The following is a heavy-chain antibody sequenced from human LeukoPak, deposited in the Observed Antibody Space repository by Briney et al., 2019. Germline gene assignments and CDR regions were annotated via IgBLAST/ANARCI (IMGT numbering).Heavy chain of an antibody. Sequence: PGGSLRLSCAASGFTFSSYAMSWVRQAPGKGLEWVSAISGSGGSTYYADSVKGRFTISRDNSKNTLYLQMNSLRAEDTALYYCARDPLWNGYLRDDYWGQGTLVTVSS. J-gene: IGHJ4*02. V-gene: IGHV3-23*01. CDR2: ISGSGGST. D-gene: IGHD3-3*01. CDR1: GFTFSSYA. CDR3: ARDPLWNGYLRDDY.